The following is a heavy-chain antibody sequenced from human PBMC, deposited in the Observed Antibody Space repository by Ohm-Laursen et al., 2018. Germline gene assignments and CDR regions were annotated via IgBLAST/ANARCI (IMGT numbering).Heavy chain of an antibody. V-gene: IGHV3-7*01. CDR1: GFTFSTYW. CDR2: INQDESGK. J-gene: IGHJ6*02. Sequence: SLRLSCAAPGFTFSTYWMTWVRQAPGKGLEWVANINQDESGKYYVGSGKGRFTISRDNAKNSLFLQMNSLRAEDTAVYYCVRDMDVWGQGTTVTVSS. CDR3: VRDMDV.